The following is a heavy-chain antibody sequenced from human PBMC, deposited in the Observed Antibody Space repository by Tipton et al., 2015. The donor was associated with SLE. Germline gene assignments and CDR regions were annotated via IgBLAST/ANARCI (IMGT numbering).Heavy chain of an antibody. D-gene: IGHD3-16*01. CDR1: GFSFSSHW. Sequence: SLRLSCAASGFSFSSHWMSWVRQAPGKGLEWVANIRQDESEKDYVDSVRGRFTISRDNAKNSLYLQMNNLRAEDTAVYYCARGGLWGTFDYWGQGTLVTVSS. CDR3: ARGGLWGTFDY. V-gene: IGHV3-7*05. J-gene: IGHJ4*02. CDR2: IRQDESEK.